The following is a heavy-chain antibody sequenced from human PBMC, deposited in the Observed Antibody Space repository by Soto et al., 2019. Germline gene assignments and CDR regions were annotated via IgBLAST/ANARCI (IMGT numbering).Heavy chain of an antibody. V-gene: IGHV3-23*01. D-gene: IGHD2-8*01. CDR1: GFTFSSYA. CDR3: SKEGVCLGDYGTVDY. CDR2: ISGSGGST. J-gene: IGHJ4*02. Sequence: EVQLLESGGGLVQPGGSLRLSCAASGFTFSSYAMSWVRQAPGKGLEWVSAISGSGGSTYYADSVKYRFNSSRDNSKNTLYLQMNSLRAEDKAVYYGSKEGVCLGDYGTVDYWGQGPLVTVSS.